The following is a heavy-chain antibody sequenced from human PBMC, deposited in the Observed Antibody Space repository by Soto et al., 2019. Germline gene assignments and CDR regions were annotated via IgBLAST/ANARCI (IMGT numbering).Heavy chain of an antibody. CDR1: GDPISNYY. Sequence: QVQLQESGPGLVKPSETLSLSCTVSGDPISNYYWNWIRQPPGKGLEWIGYIFTSGTTKYNPSLKSRVTISIDRSQNQFSLSLSSVTTADTAVYYCARGVRHTAMVYFDYWGQGTLVTVSS. D-gene: IGHD5-18*01. V-gene: IGHV4-59*13. CDR3: ARGVRHTAMVYFDY. J-gene: IGHJ4*02. CDR2: IFTSGTT.